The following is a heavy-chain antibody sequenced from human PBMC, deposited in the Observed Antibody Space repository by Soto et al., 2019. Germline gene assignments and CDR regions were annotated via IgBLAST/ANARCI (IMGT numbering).Heavy chain of an antibody. J-gene: IGHJ4*02. CDR3: ASSLLTPFDY. CDR1: GFLFNNYW. V-gene: IGHV3-74*01. CDR2: INSDGSST. Sequence: GGSLRLSCAASGFLFNNYWMHWVRQAPGKGLVWVLRINSDGSSTSYADSVKGRFTISRDNAKNTLYLQMNSLRAEDTAVYYCASSLLTPFDYWGQGTLVTVSS. D-gene: IGHD7-27*01.